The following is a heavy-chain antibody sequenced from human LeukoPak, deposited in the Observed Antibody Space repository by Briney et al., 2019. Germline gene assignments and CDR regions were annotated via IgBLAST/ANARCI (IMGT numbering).Heavy chain of an antibody. CDR3: AKPSSYYDSSGYYY. CDR2: IKQDGSEK. Sequence: PGWSLSLSCAPSVLTFSSYWISWVRQAARKGVDGLGSIKQDGSEKYYLESVKGRFTISRDNAKTSLYLQMNSLRAEDTAVYYCAKPSSYYDSSGYYYWGQGTLVTVSS. CDR1: VLTFSSYW. D-gene: IGHD3-22*01. V-gene: IGHV3-7*01. J-gene: IGHJ4*02.